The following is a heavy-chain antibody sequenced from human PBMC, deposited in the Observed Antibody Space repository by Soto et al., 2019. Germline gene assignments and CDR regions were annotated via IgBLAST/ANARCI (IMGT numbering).Heavy chain of an antibody. V-gene: IGHV3-33*01. J-gene: IGHJ6*03. CDR2: IWADGSNE. CDR3: ATERRFGANHYYKDV. CDR1: EFTFSSHG. Sequence: QVQLVESGGDVVQPGRSLRLSCAASEFTFSSHGMHWVRQAPGKGLEWVGVIWADGSNERYADSVKGRFTISRDNSKNTLFLHMSSLRAEDTAVYYCATERRFGANHYYKDVWGTGPTVTVPS. D-gene: IGHD3-10*01.